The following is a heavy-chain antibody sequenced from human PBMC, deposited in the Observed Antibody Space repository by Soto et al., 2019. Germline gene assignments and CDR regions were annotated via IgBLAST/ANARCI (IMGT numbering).Heavy chain of an antibody. CDR3: ARSGDCTGTSCHPRGPFDS. D-gene: IGHD2-8*02. CDR2: ISYDGSNK. V-gene: IGHV3-30-3*01. Sequence: LRLSCAASGFTFSSYAMHWVRQAPVNVLEWVAVISYDGSNKYYADSVKGRFTVSRDNSKNTLYLQMNSLRDEDTAVYFCARSGDCTGTSCHPRGPFDSWGPGTLVTVSS. J-gene: IGHJ4*02. CDR1: GFTFSSYA.